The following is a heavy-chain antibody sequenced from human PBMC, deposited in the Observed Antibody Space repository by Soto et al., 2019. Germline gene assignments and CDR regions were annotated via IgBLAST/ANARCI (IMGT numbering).Heavy chain of an antibody. D-gene: IGHD3-3*01. CDR3: ARSPSGITIFGVVKPSNWFDP. V-gene: IGHV4-31*03. CDR2: IYYSGST. CDR1: GGSISSGGYY. J-gene: IGHJ5*02. Sequence: SETLSLTCTVSGGSISSGGYYCSWIRQHPGKGLEWIGYIYYSGSTYYNPSLKSRVTISVDTSKNQFSLKLSSVTAADTAVYYCARSPSGITIFGVVKPSNWFDPWGQGTLVTVS.